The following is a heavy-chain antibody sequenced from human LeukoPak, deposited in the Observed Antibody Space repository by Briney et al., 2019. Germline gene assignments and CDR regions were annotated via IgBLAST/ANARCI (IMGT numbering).Heavy chain of an antibody. V-gene: IGHV4-61*02. Sequence: SETLSLTCTVSGGSISSGGYYWRWSRQPAGKGLEWIGRIYTSGNTNYNPSLKSRVTISVDTSKNQFSLKLRSVTAADTAVYYCARVTGYMIEDYFDYWGQGTLVTVSS. CDR3: ARVTGYMIEDYFDY. D-gene: IGHD3-22*01. J-gene: IGHJ4*02. CDR2: IYTSGNT. CDR1: GGSISSGGYY.